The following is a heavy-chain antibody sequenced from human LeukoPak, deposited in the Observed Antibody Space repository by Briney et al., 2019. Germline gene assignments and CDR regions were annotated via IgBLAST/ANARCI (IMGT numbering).Heavy chain of an antibody. J-gene: IGHJ6*02. CDR3: ARDFGAGSYRYGMDV. CDR1: GGSISSSSYY. D-gene: IGHD3-10*01. V-gene: IGHV4-39*07. Sequence: SETLSLTCTVSGGSISSSSYYWGWIRQPPGKGLEWIGRLYNTGSTDNTDSNPSLQSRVTISADTSMNQIFLRLTSVTAADTAVYYCARDFGAGSYRYGMDVWGQGTTVTVSS. CDR2: LYNTGSTDNT.